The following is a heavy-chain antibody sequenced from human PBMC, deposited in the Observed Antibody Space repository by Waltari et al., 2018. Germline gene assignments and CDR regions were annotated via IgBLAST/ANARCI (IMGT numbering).Heavy chain of an antibody. V-gene: IGHV3-74*01. CDR1: GFTFSSYW. J-gene: IGHJ6*02. CDR3: ARRVSGEPLYGMDV. Sequence: EVQLVESGGGLVQPGGSLRLSCAASGFTFSSYWMHWVRQAPGKGLVWVSRINSDGSSTSYADSGNGRFTISRDNAKNTLYLQMNSLRAEDTAVYYCARRVSGEPLYGMDVWGQGTTVTVSS. D-gene: IGHD3-10*02. CDR2: INSDGSST.